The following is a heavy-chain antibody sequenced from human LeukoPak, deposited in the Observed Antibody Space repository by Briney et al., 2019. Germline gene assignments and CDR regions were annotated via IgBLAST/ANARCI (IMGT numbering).Heavy chain of an antibody. D-gene: IGHD2-2*02. V-gene: IGHV1-46*01. J-gene: IGHJ6*03. CDR3: ARGYCSSTSCYTGYYYYYMDV. Sequence: ASVKVSCKASGYSFSSYYMHWVRQAPGQGLEWMGIISPSGDTTNYAQKFQGRVTMTRDSSTSTVYMELSSLRSDDTAVYYCARGYCSSTSCYTGYYYYYMDVWGKGTTVTVSS. CDR1: GYSFSSYY. CDR2: ISPSGDTT.